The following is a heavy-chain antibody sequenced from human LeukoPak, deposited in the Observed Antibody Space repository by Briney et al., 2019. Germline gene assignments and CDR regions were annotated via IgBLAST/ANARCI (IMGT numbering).Heavy chain of an antibody. CDR2: IYYSGST. J-gene: IGHJ4*02. D-gene: IGHD6-13*01. CDR3: ASGPFPAAGTDHQFDY. CDR1: GASISSYC. Sequence: PSETLTLTCTGSGASISSYCWSWIRQPPGKGLEWIGYIYYSGSTKYNPSLNSRVTISVDPSKSQFSLKVSSVTAEDTAVYYCASGPFPAAGTDHQFDYWGQGTLVTVSS. V-gene: IGHV4-59*01.